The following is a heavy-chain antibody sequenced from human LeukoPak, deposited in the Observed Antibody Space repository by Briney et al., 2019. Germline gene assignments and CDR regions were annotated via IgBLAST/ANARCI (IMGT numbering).Heavy chain of an antibody. CDR1: GGTFSSYA. CDR2: IIAIFGTA. D-gene: IGHD2-2*01. CDR3: ARHQTSRIL. V-gene: IGHV1-69*05. Sequence: EASVKVSFKASGGTFSSYAISWVRQAPGQGLEWMGGIIAIFGTANYAQKFQGRVTITTDESTSTAYMELSSLRSEDTAVYYCARHQTSRILWGQGTLVTVSS. J-gene: IGHJ4*02.